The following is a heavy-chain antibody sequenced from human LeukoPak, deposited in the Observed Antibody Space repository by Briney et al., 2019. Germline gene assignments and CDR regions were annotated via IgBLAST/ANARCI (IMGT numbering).Heavy chain of an antibody. CDR2: IKEDGREK. CDR3: AKGSRCSSTSCYMFDFDY. CDR1: RFSFSSHW. J-gene: IGHJ4*02. D-gene: IGHD2-2*02. V-gene: IGHV3-7*01. Sequence: GGSLRLSCVASRFSFSSHWMTWVRQAPGKGLEWVANIKEDGREKYYADSVKGRFTISRDNAKNSLYLQMNSLRAEDTAVYYCAKGSRCSSTSCYMFDFDYWGQGTLVTVSS.